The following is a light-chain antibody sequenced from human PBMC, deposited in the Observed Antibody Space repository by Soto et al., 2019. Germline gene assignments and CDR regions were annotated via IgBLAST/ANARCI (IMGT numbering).Light chain of an antibody. CDR2: DAS. CDR3: QQYNTCPLS. Sequence: EAVMTQSPATLSVSPGERPTLSCRSSQSVSSNLAWYQQKPGQAPRLLLYDASTRATGIPARFSGSGSGTEFTLTISSLQSEDFAVYYCQQYNTCPLSFGPGTKVDIK. CDR1: QSVSSN. V-gene: IGKV3-15*01. J-gene: IGKJ3*01.